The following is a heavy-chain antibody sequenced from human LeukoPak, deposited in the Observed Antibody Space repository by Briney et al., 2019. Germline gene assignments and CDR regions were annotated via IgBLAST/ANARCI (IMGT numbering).Heavy chain of an antibody. Sequence: SETLSLTCTVSGAALSDYFWSWIRQPAGKDLEWIGRISTTGSTYFNPSLQSRVRMSVDSSKTHFSLRLSSVTAADTAVYYCARDLSGYYPFDYWGQGTLVTVSS. CDR1: GAALSDYF. CDR2: ISTTGST. D-gene: IGHD3-22*01. J-gene: IGHJ4*02. V-gene: IGHV4-4*07. CDR3: ARDLSGYYPFDY.